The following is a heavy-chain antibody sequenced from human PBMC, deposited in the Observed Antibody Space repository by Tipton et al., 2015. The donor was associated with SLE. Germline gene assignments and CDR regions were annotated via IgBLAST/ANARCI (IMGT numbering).Heavy chain of an antibody. CDR2: ISSSSTYI. D-gene: IGHD3-16*01. V-gene: IGHV3-21*03. CDR1: GFTFSNYS. J-gene: IGHJ4*02. Sequence: SLRLSCAVSGFTFSNYSMNWVRQAPGKGLEWVSSISSSSTYIYYADSVQGRFTISRDNAKNSLYLQMNSLRAEDTAVYYCARVPRAYGGNSWGQGTLVTVSS. CDR3: ARVPRAYGGNS.